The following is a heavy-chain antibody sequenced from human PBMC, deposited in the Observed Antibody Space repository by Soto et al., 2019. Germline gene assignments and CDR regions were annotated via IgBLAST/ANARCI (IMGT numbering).Heavy chain of an antibody. CDR1: GFTLSSFA. CDR3: ARAEYTSGWYFMGIDY. Sequence: QVQLVESGGGVVQPGTSLRLSCAASGFTLSSFAMHWVRQAPGKGLEWVAVTSSDGSKEYYADSVKGRFTISRDNSKNILYLQMNSLRADDTAVFYCARAEYTSGWYFMGIDYWGQGTLVTVSS. V-gene: IGHV3-30*04. J-gene: IGHJ4*02. CDR2: TSSDGSKE. D-gene: IGHD6-19*01.